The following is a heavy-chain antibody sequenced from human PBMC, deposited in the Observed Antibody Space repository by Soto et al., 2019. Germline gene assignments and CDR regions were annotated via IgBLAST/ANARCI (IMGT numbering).Heavy chain of an antibody. CDR1: GGTFSSYT. Sequence: QVQLVQSGAEVKKPGSSVKVSCKASGGTFSSYTISWVRQAPGQGLEWMGRIIPSLGIANYAQQFQGRVTITAEKSTGTAYMELSSLRSEDTAVYYCASFYGGPQYWGQGTLVTVSS. V-gene: IGHV1-69*02. CDR3: ASFYGGPQY. D-gene: IGHD4-17*01. J-gene: IGHJ4*02. CDR2: IIPSLGIA.